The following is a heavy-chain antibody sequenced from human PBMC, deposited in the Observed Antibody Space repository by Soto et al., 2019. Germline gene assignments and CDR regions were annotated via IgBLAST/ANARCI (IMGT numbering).Heavy chain of an antibody. D-gene: IGHD6-25*01. CDR1: VGSISSGDYY. V-gene: IGHV4-30-4*01. CDR2: IYYSGST. J-gene: IGHJ3*02. CDR3: ARAGGAFRFLRGSFRI. Sequence: SETLSLTCTFSVGSISSGDYYCSWMRQPPWKGLEWIGYIYYSGSTYYNPSLKSRVTISVDTSKNQFSLKLSSVTAADTAVYYCARAGGAFRFLRGSFRIWGQGTMVNLS.